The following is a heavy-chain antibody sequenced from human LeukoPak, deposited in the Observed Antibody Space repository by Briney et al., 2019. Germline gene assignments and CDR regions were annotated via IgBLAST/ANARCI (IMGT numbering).Heavy chain of an antibody. CDR1: GGSFSGYY. CDR2: INHSGST. J-gene: IGHJ4*02. CDR3: AADNLRSGDY. V-gene: IGHV4-34*01. Sequence: SETLSLTCAVYGGSFSGYYWSWIRQPPGKGLEWIGEINHSGSTNYNTSLKSRATISVDTSKNQFSLKLSSVTAADTAVYYCAADNLRSGDYWGQGTLVTVSS. D-gene: IGHD4-17*01.